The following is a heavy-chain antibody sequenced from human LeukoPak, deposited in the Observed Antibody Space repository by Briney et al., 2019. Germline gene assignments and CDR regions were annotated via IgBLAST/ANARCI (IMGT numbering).Heavy chain of an antibody. CDR3: ARASTTVPNLLDH. J-gene: IGHJ4*02. Sequence: PGGSLRLSCAASRFTFSGYGMHRVRQAPGKGLEWVAVISYDGSNKYYADSVKGRFTISRDNSKNTLYLQMNSLRAEDTAVYYCARASTTVPNLLDHWGRGTLVTVSS. D-gene: IGHD4-17*01. CDR2: ISYDGSNK. V-gene: IGHV3-30*03. CDR1: RFTFSGYG.